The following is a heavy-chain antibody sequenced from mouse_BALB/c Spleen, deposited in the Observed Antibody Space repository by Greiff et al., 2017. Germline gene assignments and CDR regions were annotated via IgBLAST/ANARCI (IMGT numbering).Heavy chain of an antibody. Sequence: EVKLVESGPSLVKPSQTLSLTCSVTGDSITSGYWNWIRKFPGNKLEYMGYISYSGSTYYNPSLKSRISITRDTSKNQYYLQLNSVTTEDTATYYCARTARVHYAMDYWGQGTSVTVSS. J-gene: IGHJ4*01. CDR2: ISYSGST. CDR3: ARTARVHYAMDY. V-gene: IGHV3-8*02. D-gene: IGHD3-2*01. CDR1: GDSITSGY.